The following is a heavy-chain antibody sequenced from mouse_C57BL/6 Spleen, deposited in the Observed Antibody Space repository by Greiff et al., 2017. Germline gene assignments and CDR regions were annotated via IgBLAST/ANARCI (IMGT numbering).Heavy chain of an antibody. J-gene: IGHJ1*03. CDR2: INYDGSST. CDR3: AREITTARYWYFDV. CDR1: GFTFSDYS. Sequence: DVHLVESEGGLVQPGSSMKLSCTASGFTFSDYSMAWVRQVPEKGLEWVANINYDGSSTYYLDSLKSRFIISRDNAKNILYLQMGSLKSEDTATYYCAREITTARYWYFDVWGTGTTVTVSS. V-gene: IGHV5-16*01. D-gene: IGHD1-2*01.